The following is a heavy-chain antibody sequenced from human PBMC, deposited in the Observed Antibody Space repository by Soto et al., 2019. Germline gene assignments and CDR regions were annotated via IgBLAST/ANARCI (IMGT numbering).Heavy chain of an antibody. V-gene: IGHV1-18*04. CDR3: ARDLGGWPDY. D-gene: IGHD2-15*01. CDR2: ISAYNGDT. CDR1: GYTFTRYS. J-gene: IGHJ4*02. Sequence: ASVKVSCKTSGYTFTRYSIGWVRQAPGQGLEWMGWISAYNGDTSYARNLQGRITMTTDASASTAYMELSSLRSEDTAVYYCARDLGGWPDYWGQGTLVTVSS.